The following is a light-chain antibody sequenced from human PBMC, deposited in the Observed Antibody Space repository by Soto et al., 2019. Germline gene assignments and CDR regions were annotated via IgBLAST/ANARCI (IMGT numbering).Light chain of an antibody. CDR1: QRVTVDS. CDR3: QQYGDSPLT. Sequence: EVLLTQSKSTLSLSPGEGVTLSCRASQRVTVDSLAWYQQKPGQAPRLLIYAASTRAAAVPDRFTGSGSGTDFALTISRLEPEDFGVYYCQQYGDSPLTSGPGTKVDIK. V-gene: IGKV3-20*01. J-gene: IGKJ3*01. CDR2: AAS.